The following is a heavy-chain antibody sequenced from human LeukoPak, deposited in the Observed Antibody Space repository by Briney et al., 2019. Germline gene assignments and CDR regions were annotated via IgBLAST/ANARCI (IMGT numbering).Heavy chain of an antibody. V-gene: IGHV3-48*03. J-gene: IGHJ4*02. CDR2: ISSSGSTI. D-gene: IGHD3-9*01. Sequence: GGSLRLSCAASGFTFSSYEMNWVRQAPGKGLEWVSYISSSGSTIYYADSVKGRFTISRDNAKNSLYLQMNSLRAEDTAAYYCASLGDYDILTGRPPFDYWGQGTLVTVSS. CDR1: GFTFSSYE. CDR3: ASLGDYDILTGRPPFDY.